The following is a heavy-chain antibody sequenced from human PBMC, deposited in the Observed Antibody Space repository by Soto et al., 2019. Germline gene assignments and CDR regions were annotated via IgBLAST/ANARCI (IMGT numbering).Heavy chain of an antibody. J-gene: IGHJ6*02. Sequence: SETLSLTCTVSGCSVSSGSYYWSWIRQPPGKGLEWIGYIYYSGSTSYNPSLKSRVTISVDTSKNQFSLKLSSVTAADTAVYYCARDRITMVRGVSMDYYYYGMDVWGQGTTVTVSS. CDR3: ARDRITMVRGVSMDYYYYGMDV. CDR1: GCSVSSGSYY. CDR2: IYYSGST. D-gene: IGHD3-10*01. V-gene: IGHV4-61*01.